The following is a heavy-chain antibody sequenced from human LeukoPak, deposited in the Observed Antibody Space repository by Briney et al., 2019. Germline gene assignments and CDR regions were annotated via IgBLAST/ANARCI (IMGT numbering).Heavy chain of an antibody. CDR3: ARDAVRRGFDS. J-gene: IGHJ5*01. V-gene: IGHV1-18*01. D-gene: IGHD1-14*01. Sequence: KLQGRVTMTTDTSTSTAYMELRSLRSDDTAVYYCARDAVRRGFDSWGQGTLVTVSS.